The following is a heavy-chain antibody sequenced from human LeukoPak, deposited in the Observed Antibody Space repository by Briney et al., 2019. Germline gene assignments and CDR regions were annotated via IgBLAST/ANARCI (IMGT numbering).Heavy chain of an antibody. Sequence: SETLSLTCTVSGGSLSNSNYCWGWIRQPPGKGLEWIGSIYYSGSTYYNPSLKSRVTMSVDTSKNQFSLKLSSVTAADTAVYYCARRNGHRSGWPNWFDPWGQGTLVTVSS. J-gene: IGHJ5*02. CDR3: ARRNGHRSGWPNWFDP. D-gene: IGHD6-19*01. CDR2: IYYSGST. CDR1: GGSLSNSNYC. V-gene: IGHV4-39*01.